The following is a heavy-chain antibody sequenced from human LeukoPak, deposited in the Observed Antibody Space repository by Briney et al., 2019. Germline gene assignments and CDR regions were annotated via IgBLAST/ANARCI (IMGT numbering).Heavy chain of an antibody. CDR3: ATDSYNAMDV. CDR1: GFTLSRYW. J-gene: IGHJ6*02. D-gene: IGHD2-2*02. V-gene: IGHV3-7*04. Sequence: GGSLRLSCAASGFTLSRYWMTWVRQAPGKGLEWVAKIKQDGGDKYYVDSVRGRFTISRDNAKNSLYLQMNSLRAEDTGVYYCATDSYNAMDVWGQGTTVTGS. CDR2: IKQDGGDK.